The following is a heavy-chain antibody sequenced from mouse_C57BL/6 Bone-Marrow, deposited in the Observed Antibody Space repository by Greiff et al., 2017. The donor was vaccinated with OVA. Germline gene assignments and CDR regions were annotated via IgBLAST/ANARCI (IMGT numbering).Heavy chain of an antibody. J-gene: IGHJ3*01. V-gene: IGHV1-85*01. CDR3: ARLLTGARRGFAY. CDR1: GYTFTSYD. Sequence: QVQLKESGPELVKPGASVKLSCKASGYTFTSYDINWVKQRPGQGLEWIGWIYPRDGSTKYNEKFKGKATLTVDTSSSTAYMELHSLTSEDSAVYFCARLLTGARRGFAYWGQGTLVTVSA. D-gene: IGHD4-1*01. CDR2: IYPRDGST.